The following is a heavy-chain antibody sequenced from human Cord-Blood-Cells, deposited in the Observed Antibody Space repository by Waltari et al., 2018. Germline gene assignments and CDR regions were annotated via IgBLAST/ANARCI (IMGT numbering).Heavy chain of an antibody. CDR3: TRLYGDYDY. CDR2: IRSKANSYAT. CDR1: GFTFIGPA. Sequence: EVQLVESGGALVQPGGSRKLSCAASGFTFIGPAMHWVRQASGKGLEWVGRIRSKANSYATAYAASVKGRFTISRDDSKNTAYLQMNSLKTEDTAVYYCTRLYGDYDYWGQGTLVTVSS. J-gene: IGHJ4*02. V-gene: IGHV3-73*02. D-gene: IGHD4-17*01.